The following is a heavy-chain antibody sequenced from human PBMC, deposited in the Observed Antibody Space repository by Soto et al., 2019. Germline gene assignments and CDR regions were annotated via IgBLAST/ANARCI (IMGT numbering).Heavy chain of an antibody. V-gene: IGHV4-39*01. CDR3: AGRRAGDYYFDS. CDR1: GGSVSSSSYY. Sequence: QLQLQESGPGLVKPSETLSLTCSVSGGSVSSSSYYWGWVRQPPGKGLEWIGTIYYTGSTSYSPSLKSRVTISVDTSKTQFSLNLTSVTAADTAVYYCAGRRAGDYYFDSWGQGTLVTVSS. D-gene: IGHD1-26*01. J-gene: IGHJ4*02. CDR2: IYYTGST.